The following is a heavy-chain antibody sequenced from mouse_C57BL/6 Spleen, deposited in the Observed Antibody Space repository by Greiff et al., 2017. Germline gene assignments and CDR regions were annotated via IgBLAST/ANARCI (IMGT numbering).Heavy chain of an antibody. CDR2: ISYDGSN. J-gene: IGHJ2*01. CDR1: GYSITSGYY. CDR3: ARGRDYDYDEGYFDY. V-gene: IGHV3-6*01. D-gene: IGHD2-4*01. Sequence: EVKLMESGPGLVTPSQSLSLTCSVTGYSITSGYYWNWIRQFPGNKLEWMGYISYDGSNNYNPSLNNRISITRDTSKNQFFLKLNSVTTEDTATYYCARGRDYDYDEGYFDYWGQGTTLTVSS.